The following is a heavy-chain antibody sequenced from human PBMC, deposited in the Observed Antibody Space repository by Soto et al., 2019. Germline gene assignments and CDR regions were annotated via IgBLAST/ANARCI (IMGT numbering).Heavy chain of an antibody. J-gene: IGHJ4*02. D-gene: IGHD2-15*01. CDR3: VKGGWLDY. Sequence: PGGSLRLSCAASGFPFSTYEMTWVRQAPGKGLEWVSVIRPSGDNTYYADSVKGRFTISRDNSKNTLYLQVNSLRAEDTALYYCVKGGWLDYWGQGTVVPVSS. V-gene: IGHV3-23*01. CDR1: GFPFSTYE. CDR2: IRPSGDNT.